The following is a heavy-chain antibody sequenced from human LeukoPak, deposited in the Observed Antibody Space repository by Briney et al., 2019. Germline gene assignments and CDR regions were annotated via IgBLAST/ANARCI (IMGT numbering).Heavy chain of an antibody. CDR2: IYPSDSDT. CDR1: GDNFNSHW. V-gene: IGHV5-51*01. D-gene: IGHD1-26*01. CDR3: ARVAPYRGSYYLDY. Sequence: GESLKISCKGSGDNFNSHWVGWVRQMPGKGLEWMGIIYPSDSDTRYSPSFQGQVTISADKSISTVYLQWSSLEAADSAMYYCARVAPYRGSYYLDYWGQGTLVTVSS. J-gene: IGHJ4*02.